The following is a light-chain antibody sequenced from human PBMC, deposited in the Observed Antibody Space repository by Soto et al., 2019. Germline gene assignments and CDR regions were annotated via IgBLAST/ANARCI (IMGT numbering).Light chain of an antibody. CDR1: STDVGGHNL. V-gene: IGLV2-23*01. CDR3: CSYTGSTTFV. J-gene: IGLJ1*01. Sequence: QSALTQAASVSGSPGQSITISCTGTSTDVGGHNLVSWYQQHPGKAPKLIIYEGTKRPSRVSNRFSGSKSGNTASLTISGLQAEDEADYYCCSYTGSTTFVFGTGTKLTVL. CDR2: EGT.